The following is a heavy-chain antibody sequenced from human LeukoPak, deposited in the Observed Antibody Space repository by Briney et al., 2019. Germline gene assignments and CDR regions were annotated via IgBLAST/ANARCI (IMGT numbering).Heavy chain of an antibody. CDR1: GGTFSSYA. D-gene: IGHD3-9*01. CDR3: ARDWTPIDWLSRGDAFDI. CDR2: IIPILGIA. V-gene: IGHV1-69*04. J-gene: IGHJ3*02. Sequence: ASVKVSCKASGGTFSSYAISWVRQAPGQGLEWMGRIIPILGIANYAQKFQGRVTITADKSTSTAYMELSSLRSEDTAVYYCARDWTPIDWLSRGDAFDIWGQGTMVTVSS.